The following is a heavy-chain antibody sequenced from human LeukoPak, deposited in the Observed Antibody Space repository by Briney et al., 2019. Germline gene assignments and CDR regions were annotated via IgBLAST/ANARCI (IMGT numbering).Heavy chain of an antibody. Sequence: GGSLRLSCAASGFTFSSYSMNWVRQAPGKGLEWVSSISSSSSYIYYADSVKGRFTISRDNSKNTLYLQMNSLRAEDTAVYYCARATYDYGGNSGGDYWGQGTLVTVSS. J-gene: IGHJ4*02. V-gene: IGHV3-21*01. CDR2: ISSSSSYI. D-gene: IGHD4-23*01. CDR3: ARATYDYGGNSGGDY. CDR1: GFTFSSYS.